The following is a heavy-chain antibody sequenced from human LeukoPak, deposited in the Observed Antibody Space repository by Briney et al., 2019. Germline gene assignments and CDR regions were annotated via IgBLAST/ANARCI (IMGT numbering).Heavy chain of an antibody. D-gene: IGHD2-2*01. V-gene: IGHV4-39*07. J-gene: IGHJ3*02. CDR2: IYHSRST. CDR3: ARGSVNYCSSTSCSGAFDI. Sequence: PSETLSLTCTASGGSISTSSYYWGWIRQPPGKGLEWIGSIYHSRSTYYNASLKSRATISVDTSKNQFSLKLSSVTAADTAVYYCARGSVNYCSSTSCSGAFDIWGQGTMVTVSS. CDR1: GGSISTSSYY.